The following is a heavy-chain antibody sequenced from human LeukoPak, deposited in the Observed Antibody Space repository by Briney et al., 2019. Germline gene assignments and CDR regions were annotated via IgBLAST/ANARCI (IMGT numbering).Heavy chain of an antibody. Sequence: GGSLRLSCAASGFTFDDYAMHWVRQAPGKGLEWVSGISWNSGSIGYADSVKGRFTISRDNAKNSLYLQMNSLRAEDTALYYCAKAVYGSGSYYVLYFDYWGQGTLVTVSS. CDR2: ISWNSGSI. CDR1: GFTFDDYA. J-gene: IGHJ4*02. D-gene: IGHD3-10*01. V-gene: IGHV3-9*01. CDR3: AKAVYGSGSYYVLYFDY.